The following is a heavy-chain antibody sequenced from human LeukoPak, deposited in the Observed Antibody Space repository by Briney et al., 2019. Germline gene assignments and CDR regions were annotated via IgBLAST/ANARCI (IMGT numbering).Heavy chain of an antibody. Sequence: GGSLRLSCAASGFTLYYYDIHLVRQAPGKGLEWVAVISYDGTNKYYADSVKGRFTISRDNSNNTLYLQMNSLRAEDTAVYYCAASQYYDFWRGQHPLDYWGQGTLVTVSS. CDR1: GFTLYYYD. V-gene: IGHV3-30*03. CDR3: AASQYYDFWRGQHPLDY. D-gene: IGHD3-3*01. J-gene: IGHJ4*02. CDR2: ISYDGTNK.